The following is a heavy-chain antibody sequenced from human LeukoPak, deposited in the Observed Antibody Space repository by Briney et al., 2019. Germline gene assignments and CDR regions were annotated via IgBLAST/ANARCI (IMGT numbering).Heavy chain of an antibody. D-gene: IGHD5-24*01. CDR3: ARHERDASLDHALDI. V-gene: IGHV4-59*08. CDR1: GGSISSYY. Sequence: PSETLSLTCTVFGGSISSYYWSWIRQPPGKGLEWIGYIYYSGSTSYNPSLKSRVTILVDTSKNQFSLKLSSVTAADTAVYYCARHERDASLDHALDIWGQGTMVTVSS. CDR2: IYYSGST. J-gene: IGHJ3*02.